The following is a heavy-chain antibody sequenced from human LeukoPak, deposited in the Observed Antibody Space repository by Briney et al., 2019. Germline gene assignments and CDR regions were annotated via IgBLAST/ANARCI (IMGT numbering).Heavy chain of an antibody. V-gene: IGHV1-3*04. CDR2: INIGNGNT. J-gene: IGHJ4*02. Sequence: GASVNVSCMASGYTFINHAIHWVRQAPGQRLEWMGWINIGNGNTKYSQNFQGRITITRDTSATTAYMDLSSLRSEDTAMYYCARRLGRSFDYWGQGTLVTVSS. D-gene: IGHD2-21*01. CDR3: ARRLGRSFDY. CDR1: GYTFINHA.